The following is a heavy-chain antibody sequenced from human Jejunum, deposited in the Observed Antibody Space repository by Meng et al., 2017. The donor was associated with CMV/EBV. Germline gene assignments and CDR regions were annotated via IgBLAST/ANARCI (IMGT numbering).Heavy chain of an antibody. Sequence: LSLTCAVSGGSVSSNKNWWNWVRQPPGKGLEWIEEVFHSGTTHYNPSLESRVTISVDKSKNQFSLKLTSVTAADTAVYYCADPPSDYWGQGTLVTVSS. V-gene: IGHV4-4*02. CDR3: ADPPSDY. J-gene: IGHJ4*02. CDR1: GGSVSSNKNW. CDR2: VFHSGTT.